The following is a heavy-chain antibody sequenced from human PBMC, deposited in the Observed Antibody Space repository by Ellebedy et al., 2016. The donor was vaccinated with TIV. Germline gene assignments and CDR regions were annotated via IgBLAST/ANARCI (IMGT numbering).Heavy chain of an antibody. J-gene: IGHJ4*02. CDR2: IYYSVST. D-gene: IGHD1-7*01. V-gene: IGHV4-59*01. CDR1: GGSISSYY. CDR3: ARVSTGTTWGSVDY. Sequence: SETLSLXCTVSGGSISSYYWSWIRQPPGKGLEWIGYIYYSVSTNYNPSLKSRVTISVDTSKNQFSLKLSSVTAADTAVYYCARVSTGTTWGSVDYWGQGTLVTVSS.